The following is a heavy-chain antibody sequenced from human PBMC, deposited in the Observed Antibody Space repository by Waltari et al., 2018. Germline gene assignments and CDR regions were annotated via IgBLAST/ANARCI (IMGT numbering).Heavy chain of an antibody. D-gene: IGHD2-2*01. J-gene: IGHJ4*02. CDR1: GFTFSSYA. CDR2: ISGSGGST. CDR3: ALIPDYGSSTSCKALDY. Sequence: EVQLLESGGGLVQPGGSLRLSCAASGFTFSSYAMSWVRQAPGKGLEWVSAISGSGGSTYYADSVKGLFTISRDNSRNTLYLQMNSLRAEDTAVYYCALIPDYGSSTSCKALDYWGQGTLVTVSS. V-gene: IGHV3-23*01.